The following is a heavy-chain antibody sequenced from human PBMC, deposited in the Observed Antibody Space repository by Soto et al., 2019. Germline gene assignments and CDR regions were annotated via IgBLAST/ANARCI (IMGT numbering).Heavy chain of an antibody. V-gene: IGHV3-30*03. Sequence: GGSLRLSCAASGFTFSSYGMHWVRQAPGKGLEWVAVISYDGSNKYYADSVKGRFTISRDNSKNTLYLQMNSLRAGDTAVYYCATGIAAAHDPGGPYGMDVWGQGTTVTVSS. D-gene: IGHD6-13*01. CDR2: ISYDGSNK. J-gene: IGHJ6*02. CDR1: GFTFSSYG. CDR3: ATGIAAAHDPGGPYGMDV.